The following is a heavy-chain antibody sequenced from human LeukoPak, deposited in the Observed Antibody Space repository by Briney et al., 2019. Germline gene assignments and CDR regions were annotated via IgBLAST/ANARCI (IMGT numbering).Heavy chain of an antibody. Sequence: SGGSLRLSCAASGFTFSDYYMSWIRQAPGKGLEWVSYISSSSSYTNYADSVKGRFTISRDNAKNSLYLQMNSLRAEDTAVYYCARESLYCSGGSCYFDYWGQGTLVTVSP. D-gene: IGHD2-15*01. V-gene: IGHV3-11*05. CDR3: ARESLYCSGGSCYFDY. CDR2: ISSSSSYT. J-gene: IGHJ4*02. CDR1: GFTFSDYY.